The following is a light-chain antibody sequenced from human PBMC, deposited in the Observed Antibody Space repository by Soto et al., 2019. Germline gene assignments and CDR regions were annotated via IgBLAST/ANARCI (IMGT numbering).Light chain of an antibody. V-gene: IGLV4-69*01. Sequence: QPVLTQSPSASASLGASVKLTCTLSRGHSSYAIAWPQQQPEKGPRYLMKLNSDGSHSKGDGIPDRFSGSSSGAERYLTIASLQSEDEADSYGQTWGTGIHYVFGTGTKLTGL. J-gene: IGLJ1*01. CDR3: QTWGTGIHYV. CDR1: RGHSSYA. CDR2: LNSDGSH.